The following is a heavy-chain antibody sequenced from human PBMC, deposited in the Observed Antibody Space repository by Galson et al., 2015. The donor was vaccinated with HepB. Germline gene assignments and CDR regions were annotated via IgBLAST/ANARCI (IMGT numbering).Heavy chain of an antibody. CDR3: ARELSGSYSTGFDY. J-gene: IGHJ4*02. CDR1: GFTFSSYA. V-gene: IGHV3-30*04. D-gene: IGHD1-26*01. Sequence: SLRLSCAASGFTFSSYAMHWVRQAPGKGLERVAVISYDGSNKYYADSVKGRFTISRDNSKNTLYLQMNSLRAEDTAVYYCARELSGSYSTGFDYWGQGTLVTVSS. CDR2: ISYDGSNK.